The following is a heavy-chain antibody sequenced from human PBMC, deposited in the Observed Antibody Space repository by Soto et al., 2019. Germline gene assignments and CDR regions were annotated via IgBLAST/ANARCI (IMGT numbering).Heavy chain of an antibody. Sequence: PGGSLRLSCAASGFTVRSSYMSWVRQVPGKGLEWVAGIRYNGNNKFYADSVKGRFTISRDSTKQTLYLQMNSLRPDDTAMYYCAKEGPITNWYFDYWGQGTLVTSPQ. CDR1: GFTVRSSY. CDR2: IRYNGNNK. J-gene: IGHJ4*02. D-gene: IGHD1-1*01. CDR3: AKEGPITNWYFDY. V-gene: IGHV3-30*18.